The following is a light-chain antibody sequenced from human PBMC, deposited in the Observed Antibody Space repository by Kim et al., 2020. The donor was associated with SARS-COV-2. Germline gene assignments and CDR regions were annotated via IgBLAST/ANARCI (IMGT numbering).Light chain of an antibody. CDR2: AGS. J-gene: IGKJ2*01. V-gene: IGKV1-39*01. Sequence: DIQLTQSPSTLSASVGDRVTITCRASQTMSNNLNWYQQKPGKAPKLLIYAGSNLQSGVTSRFSGSGSGADFTLTITSLQREDFATYYCQQSYSFPYTFVQGTKLEI. CDR1: QTMSNN. CDR3: QQSYSFPYT.